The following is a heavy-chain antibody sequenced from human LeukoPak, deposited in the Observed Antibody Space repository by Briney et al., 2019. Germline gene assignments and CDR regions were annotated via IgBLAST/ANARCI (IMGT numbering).Heavy chain of an antibody. CDR2: MNPNSGNT. CDR1: GYTFTSYD. J-gene: IGHJ4*02. V-gene: IGHV1-8*01. Sequence: ASVKVSCKASGYTFTSYDINWVRQATGQGLEWMGWMNPNSGNTGYAQKFQGRVTMTRNTSISTAYMELSSLISEGTAVYYCATDRVYRSSGRSWGFFDYWGQGTLVIVSS. CDR3: ATDRVYRSSGRSWGFFDY. D-gene: IGHD6-19*01.